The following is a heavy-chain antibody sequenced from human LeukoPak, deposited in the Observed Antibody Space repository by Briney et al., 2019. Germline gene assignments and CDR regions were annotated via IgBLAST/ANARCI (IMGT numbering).Heavy chain of an antibody. V-gene: IGHV4-38-2*02. J-gene: IGHJ4*02. CDR1: GYSISGGYY. CDR3: ARACSGGSCAAPRFDY. Sequence: SETVSLTCTVSGYSISGGYYWGWVRQPPGQGLEWIGSMYHSGSTYYNPSLESRVTMSVDTSKNQFSLKLSSVTAADTAVYYCARACSGGSCAAPRFDYWGQGTLVTVSS. D-gene: IGHD2-15*01. CDR2: MYHSGST.